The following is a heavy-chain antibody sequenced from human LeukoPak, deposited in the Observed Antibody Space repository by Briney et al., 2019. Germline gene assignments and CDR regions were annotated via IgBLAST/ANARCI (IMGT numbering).Heavy chain of an antibody. J-gene: IGHJ4*02. Sequence: PSETLSLTCTVSGYSISSGYYWGWIRPPPGKGLEWIGSIYHSGSTYYNPSLKSRVTISVDTSKNQFSLKLSSVTAADTAVYYCATTGGGSGSYYYASDYWGQGTLVTVSS. V-gene: IGHV4-38-2*02. CDR2: IYHSGST. D-gene: IGHD3-10*01. CDR1: GYSISSGYY. CDR3: ATTGGGSGSYYYASDY.